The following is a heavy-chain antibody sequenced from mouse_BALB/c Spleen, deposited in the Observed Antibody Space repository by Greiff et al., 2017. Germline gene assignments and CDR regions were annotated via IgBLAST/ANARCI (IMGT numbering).Heavy chain of an antibody. CDR1: GYTFTSYW. CDR3: ARSDGTY. J-gene: IGHJ3*01. CDR2: IYPGDGDT. V-gene: IGHV1-87*01. Sequence: VKLQESGAELARPGASVKLSCKASGYTFTSYWMQWVKQRPGQGLEWIGAIYPGDGDTRYTQKFKGKATLTADKSSSTAYMQLSSLASEDSAVYYCARSDGTYWGQGTLVTVSA.